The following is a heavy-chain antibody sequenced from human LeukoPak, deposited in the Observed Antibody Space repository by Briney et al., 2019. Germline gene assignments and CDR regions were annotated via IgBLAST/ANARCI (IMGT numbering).Heavy chain of an antibody. CDR2: IVVGSGNT. Sequence: GASVKVSCKASGFTFTSSAMQWVRQARGQRLEWIGWIVVGSGNTNYAQKFQERVTITRDMSTSTAYMELSSLRSEDTAVYYCAASVYGDYPLGYWGQGTLVTVSS. D-gene: IGHD4-17*01. CDR1: GFTFTSSA. CDR3: AASVYGDYPLGY. V-gene: IGHV1-58*02. J-gene: IGHJ4*02.